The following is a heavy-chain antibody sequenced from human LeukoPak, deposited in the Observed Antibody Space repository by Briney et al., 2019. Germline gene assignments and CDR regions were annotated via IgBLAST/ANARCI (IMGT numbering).Heavy chain of an antibody. CDR3: ARNPSSYSSGWYSDY. CDR2: ISWNSGSI. V-gene: IGHV3-9*01. Sequence: GGSLRLSCAASGFTFDDYAMHWVRQGPGKGLEWVSGISWNSGSIGYADSVKGRFTISRDNAKNSLYLQMNSLRAEDTAVYYCARNPSSYSSGWYSDYWGQGTLVTVSS. D-gene: IGHD6-19*01. J-gene: IGHJ4*02. CDR1: GFTFDDYA.